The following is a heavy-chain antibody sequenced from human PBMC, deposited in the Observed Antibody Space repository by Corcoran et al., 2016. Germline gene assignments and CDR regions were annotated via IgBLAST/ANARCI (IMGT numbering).Heavy chain of an antibody. CDR1: GFTVSSNY. CDR2: IYSGGST. D-gene: IGHD3-22*01. CDR3: ARKYYDSSGRTGGIDY. V-gene: IGHV3-53*01. Sequence: EVQLVESGGGLIQPGGSLRLSCAASGFTVSSNYMSWVRQAPGKGLEWVSVIYSGGSTYYADSGKGRFTISRDKSKNTLYLQMNRLRAEDTAVYYCARKYYDSSGRTGGIDYWGQGTLVTVSS. J-gene: IGHJ4*02.